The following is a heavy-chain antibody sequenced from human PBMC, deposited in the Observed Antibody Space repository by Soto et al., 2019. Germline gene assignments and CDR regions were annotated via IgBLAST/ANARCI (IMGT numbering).Heavy chain of an antibody. CDR2: SSGSGSGGST. D-gene: IGHD4-4*01. Sequence: EVQLLESGGGVVQPGGSLRLSCAASGFTFTNYAMTWVRQAPGKGLEWVSISSGSGSGGSTNYADSVKGRFTISRDNSKNTLYLQMNSLRVEDTAVYYCAKDRDDYRNYVFDYWGQGTLVTVSS. J-gene: IGHJ4*02. CDR3: AKDRDDYRNYVFDY. CDR1: GFTFTNYA. V-gene: IGHV3-23*01.